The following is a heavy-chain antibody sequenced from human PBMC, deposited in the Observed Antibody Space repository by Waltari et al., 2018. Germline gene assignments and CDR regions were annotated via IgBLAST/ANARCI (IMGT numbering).Heavy chain of an antibody. CDR1: GFTFNNDV. CDR2: VYSAGRAT. V-gene: IGHV3-23*03. J-gene: IGHJ5*02. CDR3: AKGATAGIRWFDP. D-gene: IGHD6-13*01. Sequence: EVQLLESGGGFVQPGESLRLSCAASGFTFNNDVMNWVRQAPGKGLEWVASVYSAGRATYYSDSVKGRFSISRDNSKNTLYLQMNSLRAEDTAVYYCAKGATAGIRWFDPWGQGTLVTVSS.